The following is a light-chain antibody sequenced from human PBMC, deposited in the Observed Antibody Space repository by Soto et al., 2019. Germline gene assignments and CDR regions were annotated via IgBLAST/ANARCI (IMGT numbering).Light chain of an antibody. CDR2: GAS. CDR3: QHFGGTPFT. Sequence: ILLTQSPSALPFFPVERATLSCMSSQSVTSNYLAWYQQKRGQAPRLLIWGASIRATGLPDRFSGSGSGTHFTLTISRLEPGDFAVYYCQHFGGTPFTFGQGTRLEIK. V-gene: IGKV3-20*01. CDR1: QSVTSNY. J-gene: IGKJ5*01.